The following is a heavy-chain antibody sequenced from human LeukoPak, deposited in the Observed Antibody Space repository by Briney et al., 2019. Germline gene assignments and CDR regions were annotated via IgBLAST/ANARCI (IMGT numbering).Heavy chain of an antibody. V-gene: IGHV4-39*01. CDR2: IYYSGST. D-gene: IGHD2-2*01. J-gene: IGHJ4*02. CDR1: SDSISSSSYY. CDR3: ARHGDCSSTSCYLFDY. Sequence: SETLSLTCTVSSDSISSSSYYWGWIRQPPGKGLEWIGSIYYSGSTYYNPSLKSRVTISVDTSKNQFSLKLSSVTAAATAVYYCARHGDCSSTSCYLFDYWGQGTLVTVSS.